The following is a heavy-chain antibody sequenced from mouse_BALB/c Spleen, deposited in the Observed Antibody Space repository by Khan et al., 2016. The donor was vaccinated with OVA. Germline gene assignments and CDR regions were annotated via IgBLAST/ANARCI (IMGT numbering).Heavy chain of an antibody. CDR1: GYTFTNFY. D-gene: IGHD2-1*01. CDR3: TRSPLYYGNSNQAWFAY. J-gene: IGHJ3*01. CDR2: INPTNGGT. V-gene: IGHV1S81*02. Sequence: QVQLQQPGAELVKPGASVKLSCKASGYTFTNFYMYWVRQRPGQGLEWIGQINPTNGGTNFNETFKTKATLTVDNSSSTASMPLSRLTSEDSAVYYFTRSPLYYGNSNQAWFAYWGQGTLVTVSA.